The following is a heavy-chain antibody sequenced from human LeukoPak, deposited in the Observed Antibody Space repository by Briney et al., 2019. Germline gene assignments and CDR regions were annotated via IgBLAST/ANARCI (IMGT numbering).Heavy chain of an antibody. Sequence: PGGSLRLSCAASGFTFDDYAMHWVRQAPGKGLEWVSGISWNSGSIGYADSVKGRFTISRDNAKNSLYLQMNSLRAEDTALYYCAKESNYGGHSEESGDAFDIWGQGTMVTVSS. CDR1: GFTFDDYA. CDR3: AKESNYGGHSEESGDAFDI. V-gene: IGHV3-9*01. J-gene: IGHJ3*02. CDR2: ISWNSGSI. D-gene: IGHD4-23*01.